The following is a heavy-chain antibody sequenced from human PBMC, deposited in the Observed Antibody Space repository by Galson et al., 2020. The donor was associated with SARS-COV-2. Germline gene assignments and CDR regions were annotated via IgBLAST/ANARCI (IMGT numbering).Heavy chain of an antibody. J-gene: IGHJ4*02. CDR2: ISGSGSAK. V-gene: IGHV3-11*01. CDR3: AREWDRGEY. CDR1: GFIFSDYY. Sequence: GGSLRLSCEVSGFIFSDYYMSWIRQAPGKGLEFISYISGSGSAKYYADSVRGRFTVSRDNAKNLLYLQMSSLRAEDTAVYYCAREWDRGEYWGQGTLVTVSS. D-gene: IGHD1-26*01.